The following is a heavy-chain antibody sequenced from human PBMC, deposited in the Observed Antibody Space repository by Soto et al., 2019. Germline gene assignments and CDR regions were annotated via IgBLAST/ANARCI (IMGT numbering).Heavy chain of an antibody. CDR2: IKQDGSDK. V-gene: IGHV3-7*01. Sequence: GGSLRLSCAASGFTFSNNWMTWVRQAPGKGPEWVATIKQDGSDKYYVDSVKGRFTISRDNAKNSLYLQMNSLRAEDTAVYYCARFCSGGSCYPTYYYFYIDVWGKGTKVTVSS. CDR3: ARFCSGGSCYPTYYYFYIDV. J-gene: IGHJ6*03. D-gene: IGHD2-15*01. CDR1: GFTFSNNW.